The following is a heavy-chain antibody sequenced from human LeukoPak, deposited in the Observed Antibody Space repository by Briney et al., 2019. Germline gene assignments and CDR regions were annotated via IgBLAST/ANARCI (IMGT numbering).Heavy chain of an antibody. D-gene: IGHD3-10*01. CDR1: GLTFTNAW. CDR2: ITTKTDGWTT. Sequence: GGSLRLSCAASGLTFTNAWMNWVRQAPGKGLEWVGRITTKTDGWTTDYAAPVKGRFTISRDDSKNTLYLQMNSLRTEDTAVYYCSTSRYYYAYMDVWGKGTTVTVSS. V-gene: IGHV3-15*01. CDR3: STSRYYYAYMDV. J-gene: IGHJ6*03.